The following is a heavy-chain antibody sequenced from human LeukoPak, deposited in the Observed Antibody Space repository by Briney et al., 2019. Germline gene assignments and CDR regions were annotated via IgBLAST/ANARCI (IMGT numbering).Heavy chain of an antibody. CDR2: IYYSGST. J-gene: IGHJ6*03. D-gene: IGHD6-13*01. Sequence: SETLSLTCTVSGGSISSSSYYWGWIRQPPGKRLEWIGSIYYSGSTYYNPSLKSRVTISVDTSKNQFSLKLSSVTAADTAVYYCARLFSSSWYSYYYYMDVWGKGTTVTVSS. CDR1: GGSISSSSYY. CDR3: ARLFSSSWYSYYYYMDV. V-gene: IGHV4-39*07.